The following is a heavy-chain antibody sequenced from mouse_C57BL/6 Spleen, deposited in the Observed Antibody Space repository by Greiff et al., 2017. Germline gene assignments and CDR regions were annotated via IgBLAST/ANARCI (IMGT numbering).Heavy chain of an antibody. CDR3: TRIYGSSPHWYFDV. D-gene: IGHD1-1*01. J-gene: IGHJ1*03. CDR2: ISSGGDYI. CDR1: GFTFSSYA. Sequence: EVKLVESGEGLVKPGGSLKLSCAASGFTFSSYAMSWVRQTPEKRLEWVAYISSGGDYIYYADTVKGRFTISSDNARNTLYLQMSILKSEDKAMYYCTRIYGSSPHWYFDVWGTGTTVTVAS. V-gene: IGHV5-9-1*02.